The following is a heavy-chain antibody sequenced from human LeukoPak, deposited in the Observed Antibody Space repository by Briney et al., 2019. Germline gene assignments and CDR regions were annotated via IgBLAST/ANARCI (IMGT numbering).Heavy chain of an antibody. CDR2: INPSSGDT. Sequence: ASVRVSCKAPGYTFAGYFIHWVRQAPGQGLEWMGRINPSSGDTEYAPKFQGWATMTRDTSISTAYVEVRRLISDDTAVYYCARDLASTSNWEFDYWGQGTLVIVSS. J-gene: IGHJ4*02. V-gene: IGHV1-2*04. CDR3: ARDLASTSNWEFDY. CDR1: GYTFAGYF. D-gene: IGHD1-26*01.